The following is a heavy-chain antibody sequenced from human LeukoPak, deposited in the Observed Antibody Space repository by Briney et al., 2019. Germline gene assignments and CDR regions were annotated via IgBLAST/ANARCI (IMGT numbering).Heavy chain of an antibody. Sequence: ASVKVSCKASGYTFTGYYMHWVRQAPGQGLEWMGWINPNSGGTNYAQKFQGWVTMTRDTSVSTAYMELSRLRSDDTAVYCCARDARNYYDFWSGYYTDYGMDVWGQGTTVTVSS. CDR2: INPNSGGT. CDR3: ARDARNYYDFWSGYYTDYGMDV. V-gene: IGHV1-2*04. CDR1: GYTFTGYY. J-gene: IGHJ6*02. D-gene: IGHD3-3*01.